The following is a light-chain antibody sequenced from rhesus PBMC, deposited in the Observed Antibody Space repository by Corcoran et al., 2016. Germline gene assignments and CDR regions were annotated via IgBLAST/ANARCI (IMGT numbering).Light chain of an antibody. V-gene: IGKV1S12*01. Sequence: DIQMTQSPSALSASVGDRVTISCRASQSIYSNLAWYQQKPGKAPTLLIYDASSLQTGIPSRFSGSGSGTDFTLSISSLQPEDSGTYFCQHYYDNPYTFGQGTKVEIK. CDR3: QHYYDNPYT. CDR1: QSIYSN. J-gene: IGKJ2*01. CDR2: DAS.